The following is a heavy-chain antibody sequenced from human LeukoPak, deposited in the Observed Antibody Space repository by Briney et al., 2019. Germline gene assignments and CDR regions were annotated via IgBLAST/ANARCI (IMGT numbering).Heavy chain of an antibody. CDR2: INHSGST. CDR3: ARVPPNYDFWSGYPHNWFDP. J-gene: IGHJ5*02. D-gene: IGHD3-3*01. CDR1: GGSFSGYY. V-gene: IGHV4-34*01. Sequence: PSETLSVTCAVYGGSFSGYYWSWIRQPPGKGLEWIGEINHSGSTNYNPSLKSRVTISVDTPKNQFSLKLSSVTAADTAVYYCARVPPNYDFWSGYPHNWFDPWGQGTLVTVSS.